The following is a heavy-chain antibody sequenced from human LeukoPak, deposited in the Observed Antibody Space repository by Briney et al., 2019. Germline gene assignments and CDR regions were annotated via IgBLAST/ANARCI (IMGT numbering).Heavy chain of an antibody. CDR1: GFTLSDYH. Sequence: KPGGSLRLSCAASGFTLSDYHMSWIRQVPGMGLEWVSYISAGGSTISYADSVKGRFIISRDNAKDSLYLQMNSLRAEDTALYYCARHTIAGYRRGLDYWGQGTLVTVSS. D-gene: IGHD6-13*01. CDR2: ISAGGSTI. J-gene: IGHJ4*02. V-gene: IGHV3-11*01. CDR3: ARHTIAGYRRGLDY.